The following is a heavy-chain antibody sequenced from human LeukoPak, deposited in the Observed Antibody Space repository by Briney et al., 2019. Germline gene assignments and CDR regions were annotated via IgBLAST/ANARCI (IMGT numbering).Heavy chain of an antibody. CDR1: GYTFTGYY. V-gene: IGHV1-18*04. Sequence: ASVKVSCKASGYTFTGYYMHWVRQAPGQGLEWMGWITVYNGNTNYSQKLQGRVTMTTDTSTSTAYMELRNLRSDDTAVYYCAREWTYMDVWGKGTTVTVSS. J-gene: IGHJ6*03. CDR3: AREWTYMDV. D-gene: IGHD3/OR15-3a*01. CDR2: ITVYNGNT.